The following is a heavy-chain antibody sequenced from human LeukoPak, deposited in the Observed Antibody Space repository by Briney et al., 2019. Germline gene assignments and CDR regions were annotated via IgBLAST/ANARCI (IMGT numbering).Heavy chain of an antibody. CDR3: ARDPRFYDNSGSYYFDY. J-gene: IGHJ4*02. CDR2: IYASGST. CDR1: GGSISSGSYY. D-gene: IGHD3-22*01. Sequence: SETLSLTCTVSGGSISSGSYYWSWVRQPAGKGLEWIGRIYASGSTNYNPSLKSRVTMSVDTSKNQFSLKLSSVTAADTAVYYCARDPRFYDNSGSYYFDYWGQGTLVTVSS. V-gene: IGHV4-61*02.